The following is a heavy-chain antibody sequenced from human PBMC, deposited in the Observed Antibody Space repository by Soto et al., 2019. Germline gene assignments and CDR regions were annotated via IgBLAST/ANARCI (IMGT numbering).Heavy chain of an antibody. CDR1: GGSISCSY. CDR2: VYYTGST. V-gene: IGHV4-59*01. D-gene: IGHD6-19*01. CDR3: ARSVAVPGAHIDY. J-gene: IGHJ4*02. Sequence: SETLSLTCSVSGGSISCSYWSWIRQSPGKGLEWLGYVYYTGSTNYSPSLRSRVSSSVDTSKNEFSLRLSSVTAADTAVYFCARSVAVPGAHIDYWGQGTQVTVSS.